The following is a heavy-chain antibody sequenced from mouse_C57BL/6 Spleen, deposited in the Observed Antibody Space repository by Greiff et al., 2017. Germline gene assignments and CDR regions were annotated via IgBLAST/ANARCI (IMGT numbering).Heavy chain of an antibody. Sequence: QVQLQQPGAELVMPGASVKLSCKASGYTFTSYWMHWVKQRPGQGLEWIGWIDPSDSYTNYHQKFKGKSTLTVDKSSSTAYMQLSSLTSEDSAVYYCARDDYVRFAYWGQGTLVTVSA. D-gene: IGHD2-4*01. CDR1: GYTFTSYW. V-gene: IGHV1-69*01. CDR3: ARDDYVRFAY. J-gene: IGHJ3*01. CDR2: IDPSDSYT.